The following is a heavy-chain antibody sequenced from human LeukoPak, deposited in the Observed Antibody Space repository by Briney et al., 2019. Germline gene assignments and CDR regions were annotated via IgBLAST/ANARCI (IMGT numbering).Heavy chain of an antibody. CDR2: ISDSGHTK. CDR3: ARKELEGSWFDP. J-gene: IGHJ5*02. V-gene: IGHV3-48*02. CDR1: GFTLSPYA. D-gene: IGHD3-3*01. Sequence: TGGSLRLSCAASGFTLSPYAMNWVRQAPGKGLEWIAFISDSGHTKYHADSVKGRFTISRGNAKNSVFLQMNSLRDEDTAVYYCARKELEGSWFDPWGQGTLVTVTS.